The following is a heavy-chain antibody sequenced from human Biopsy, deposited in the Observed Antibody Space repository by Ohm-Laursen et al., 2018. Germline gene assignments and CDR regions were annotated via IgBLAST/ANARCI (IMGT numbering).Heavy chain of an antibody. J-gene: IGHJ4*02. CDR1: GGSFTGHY. CDR3: ARGSNDFGGLYFHR. Sequence: PPGTLSLTCTVSGGSFTGHYWGWNRQPHGQGLEWIGHISYTGYTSYNASLKSRITITVDTSTNHFSLLLSSLTAADTAVYYYARGSNDFGGLYFHRWGQGTLLTVSS. D-gene: IGHD4-23*01. V-gene: IGHV4-59*11. CDR2: ISYTGYT.